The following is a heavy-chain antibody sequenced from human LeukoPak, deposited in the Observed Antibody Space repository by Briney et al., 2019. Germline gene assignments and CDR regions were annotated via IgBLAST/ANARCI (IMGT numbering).Heavy chain of an antibody. Sequence: GGSLRLSCAASGFTFGSYAMNWVRQAPGKGLEWVANIKKDGSEKYYVDSVKGRFTISRDNAKNSLYLQMNSLRAEDTAVYYCARATLEYYYDSGDYYMADAFDIWGQGTLVTVSS. J-gene: IGHJ3*02. CDR1: GFTFGSYA. CDR3: ARATLEYYYDSGDYYMADAFDI. D-gene: IGHD3-22*01. V-gene: IGHV3-7*01. CDR2: IKKDGSEK.